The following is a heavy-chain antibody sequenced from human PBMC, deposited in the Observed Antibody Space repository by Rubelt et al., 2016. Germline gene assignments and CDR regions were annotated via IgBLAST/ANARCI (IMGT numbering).Heavy chain of an antibody. CDR3: ARGWEGG. CDR1: GGTFSTYS. D-gene: IGHD1-26*01. CDR2: IVPIFASS. V-gene: IGHV1-69*01. Sequence: QVQLVQSGAEVKRPGSSVTVSCKASGGTFSTYSFAWVRQAHGQGLEWRGGIVPIFASSNYAQRFQGRVTITSDESTSTVYMEMRGLRSEDTAVYYCARGWEGGWGQGTLVTVSS. J-gene: IGHJ4*02.